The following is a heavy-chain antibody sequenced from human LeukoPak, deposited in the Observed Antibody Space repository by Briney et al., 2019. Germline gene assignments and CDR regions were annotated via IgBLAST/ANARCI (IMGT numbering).Heavy chain of an antibody. CDR3: ARDLDYGGKSNFDY. CDR2: IKSAGSSI. Sequence: GGSLRLSCAASGFTFSSYWMHWVRQAPGKGLVRVSRIKSAGSSIMYADSVKGRFTISRDNAKNTLYLQMNSLRAEDTAVYYCARDLDYGGKSNFDYWGQGTLVTVSS. CDR1: GFTFSSYW. V-gene: IGHV3-74*03. D-gene: IGHD4-23*01. J-gene: IGHJ4*02.